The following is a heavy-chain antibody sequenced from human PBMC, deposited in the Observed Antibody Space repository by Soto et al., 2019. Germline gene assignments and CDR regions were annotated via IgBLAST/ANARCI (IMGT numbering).Heavy chain of an antibody. CDR2: ISSTTNYI. Sequence: SLRLSFAASGFTFTRYSMNWVRQAPGKGLECVSSISSTTNYIYYADSMKGRFTVSRDNAKNSVYLEMNSLSAEDTAVYYCARESEDLTSNFDYWGQGTMVTVSS. CDR1: GFTFTRYS. CDR3: ARESEDLTSNFDY. J-gene: IGHJ4*02. V-gene: IGHV3-21*01.